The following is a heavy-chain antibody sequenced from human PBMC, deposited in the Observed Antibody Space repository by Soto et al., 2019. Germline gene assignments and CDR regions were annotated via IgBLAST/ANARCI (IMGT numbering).Heavy chain of an antibody. CDR2: MYYSGTT. CDR1: GGSISSSSYF. V-gene: IGHV4-39*03. J-gene: IGHJ4*02. Sequence: SETLSLTCTVSGGSISSSSYFWGWIRQPPGKGLEWIGSMYYSGTTYYNPSLKSRVTISVDTSKNQFSLKLSSVTAADTAVYYCTSRRDWTAVDPFDYWGLGTLVTVSS. CDR3: TSRRDWTAVDPFDY. D-gene: IGHD5-18*01.